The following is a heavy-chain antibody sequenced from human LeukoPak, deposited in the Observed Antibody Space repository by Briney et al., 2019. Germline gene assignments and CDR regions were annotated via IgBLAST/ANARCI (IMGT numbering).Heavy chain of an antibody. CDR3: ARGGVQYYDISTGYYTNYFDY. V-gene: IGHV4-34*01. Sequence: PSETLSLTCAVYGGSFSGYYWSWIRQPPGKGLEWIGEINHSGSTNYNPSPKSRVTISVDTSKNQFSLKLSSVTAADTAVYYCARGGVQYYDISTGYYTNYFDYWGQGTLVTVSS. CDR1: GGSFSGYY. J-gene: IGHJ4*02. D-gene: IGHD3-9*01. CDR2: INHSGST.